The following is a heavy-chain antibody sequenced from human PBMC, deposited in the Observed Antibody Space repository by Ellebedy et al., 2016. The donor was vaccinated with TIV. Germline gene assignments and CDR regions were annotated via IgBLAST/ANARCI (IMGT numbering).Heavy chain of an antibody. CDR1: GGSFSGYY. CDR2: INHSGST. V-gene: IGHV4-34*01. D-gene: IGHD3-10*01. J-gene: IGHJ6*02. Sequence: SQTLSLTCAVYGGSFSGYYWSWIRQPPGKGLEWIGEINHSGSTNYNPSLKSRVIISVDTSKNQFSLKLSSVTAADTAVYYCARLLITMVYGMDVWGQGTTVTISS. CDR3: ARLLITMVYGMDV.